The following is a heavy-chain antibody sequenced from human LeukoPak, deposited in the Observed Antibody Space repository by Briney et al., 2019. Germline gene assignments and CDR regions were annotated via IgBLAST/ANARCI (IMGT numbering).Heavy chain of an antibody. D-gene: IGHD2-2*01. CDR3: AKENGDLYEYCGFTSCPDNWFDP. CDR1: GFTFSSYG. V-gene: IGHV3-30*02. Sequence: GGSLRLSCAASGFTFSSYGMHWVRQAPGKGLEWVAFIRYDGSNKYYADSVKGRFAISRDNSKNTVYLQMNSLRAEDTAVYYCAKENGDLYEYCGFTSCPDNWFDPWGQGTLVTVSS. J-gene: IGHJ5*02. CDR2: IRYDGSNK.